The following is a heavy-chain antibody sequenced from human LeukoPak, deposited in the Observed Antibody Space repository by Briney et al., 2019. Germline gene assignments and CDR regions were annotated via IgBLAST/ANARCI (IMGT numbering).Heavy chain of an antibody. D-gene: IGHD3-16*01. CDR3: ARGHRWGRIWFDP. CDR2: IYYSGST. J-gene: IGHJ5*02. V-gene: IGHV4-59*01. Sequence: PSETLSLTCTVSGGSISSYYWSWIRQPPGKGLEWIGYIYYSGSTNYNPSLKSRVTISVDTSKNQFSLKLRSVTAADTAVYYCARGHRWGRIWFDPWGQGTLVTVSS. CDR1: GGSISSYY.